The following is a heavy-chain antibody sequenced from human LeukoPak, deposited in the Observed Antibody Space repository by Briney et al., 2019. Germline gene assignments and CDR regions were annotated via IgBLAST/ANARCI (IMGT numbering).Heavy chain of an antibody. CDR2: VSYDGTNK. CDR3: ARDPSYDSSGYSGFDY. J-gene: IGHJ4*02. D-gene: IGHD3-22*01. V-gene: IGHV3-30*19. Sequence: PGGSLRLSSAASGFTFSSYGMHCVRQAPGNGMEWGAVVSYDGTNKYSADSVKGRLTISRDNSKNTLYLQMNSLRADDTAVYYCARDPSYDSSGYSGFDYWGQGTLVTVSS. CDR1: GFTFSSYG.